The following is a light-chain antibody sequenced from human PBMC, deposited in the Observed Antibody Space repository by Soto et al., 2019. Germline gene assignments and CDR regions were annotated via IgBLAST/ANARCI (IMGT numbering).Light chain of an antibody. Sequence: QSVLTQPPSVSGTPGQRVIISCSGSSSNIGSNAVNWYQQLPGTAPKLLMASSNQRPSGVPDRFSGGKSGTSASRAISGLQSEDEADYYCATWDDSRNGVVFGGGTKVTVL. CDR2: SSN. V-gene: IGLV1-44*01. CDR1: SSNIGSNA. CDR3: ATWDDSRNGVV. J-gene: IGLJ2*01.